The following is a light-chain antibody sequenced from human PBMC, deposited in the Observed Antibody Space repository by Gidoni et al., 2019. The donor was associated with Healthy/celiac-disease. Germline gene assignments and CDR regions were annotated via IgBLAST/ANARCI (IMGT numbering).Light chain of an antibody. CDR1: SSDVGGYNY. CDR2: EVS. Sequence: QSALTQPASVSGSPGQSITISCTGTSSDVGGYNYVSWYQQHPGKAPNLMIYEVSNRPSGVSNRFSGSRSGNTASLTISGLQAEDEADYYCSSYTSRSTLDVVFGGGTKLTVL. V-gene: IGLV2-14*01. J-gene: IGLJ2*01. CDR3: SSYTSRSTLDVV.